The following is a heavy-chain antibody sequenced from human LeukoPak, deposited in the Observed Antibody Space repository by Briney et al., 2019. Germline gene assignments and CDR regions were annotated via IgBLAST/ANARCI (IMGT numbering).Heavy chain of an antibody. Sequence: SETLSLTCTVSGGSISSSSYYWGWIRQPPGKGLEWIGSIDYSGSTYYNPSLKSRVTISVDTSKNQFSLKLSSVTAADTAVYYCARQPLITMVRGVPKTDAFDIWGQGTMVTVSS. CDR2: IDYSGST. J-gene: IGHJ3*02. CDR3: ARQPLITMVRGVPKTDAFDI. V-gene: IGHV4-39*01. D-gene: IGHD3-10*01. CDR1: GGSISSSSYY.